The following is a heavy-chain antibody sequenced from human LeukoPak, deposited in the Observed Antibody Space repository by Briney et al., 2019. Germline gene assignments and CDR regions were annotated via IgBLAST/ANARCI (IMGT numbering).Heavy chain of an antibody. CDR3: ARRAGAYSHPYDY. D-gene: IGHD4/OR15-4a*01. CDR1: GFTFSTYA. CDR2: ISGSDPGT. J-gene: IGHJ4*02. Sequence: QPGGSLRLSCAASGFTFSTYAMSWIRQAPGQGLEWVSAISGSDPGTYHADSVKGQFTISRDNSKNTLYLQMNSLRAEDTAVYYCARRAGAYSHPYDYWGQGTLVTVSS. V-gene: IGHV3-23*01.